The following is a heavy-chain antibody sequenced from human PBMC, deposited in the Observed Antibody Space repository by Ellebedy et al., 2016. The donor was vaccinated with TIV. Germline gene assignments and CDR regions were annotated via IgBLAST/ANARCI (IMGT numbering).Heavy chain of an antibody. CDR1: GFTFSSYA. J-gene: IGHJ6*02. D-gene: IGHD3-10*01. CDR2: INDISSHI. Sequence: GESLKISCAASGFTFSSYAMNWVRQAPGKGLEWVSSINDISSHIYYADSLRGRFTISRDNAKNSLFLQMDNLRADDTAVYYCARDPYGFGSGQKFGFDVWGPGTTVTVSS. CDR3: ARDPYGFGSGQKFGFDV. V-gene: IGHV3-21*01.